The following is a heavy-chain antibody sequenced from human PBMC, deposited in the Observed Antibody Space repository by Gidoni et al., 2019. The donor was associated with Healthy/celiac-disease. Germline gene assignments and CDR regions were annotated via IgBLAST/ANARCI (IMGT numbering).Heavy chain of an antibody. Sequence: EVQLVESGGGVVRPGGSLRLSCAAAGFTLADYGMSWVRQAPGKGLEWVSGINWNGGSTGYADSVKGRFTISRDNAKNSLYLQMNSLRAEDTALYYCASKREYDFWSGYYLHWGQGTLVTVSS. CDR2: INWNGGST. CDR1: GFTLADYG. CDR3: ASKREYDFWSGYYLH. D-gene: IGHD3-3*01. J-gene: IGHJ4*02. V-gene: IGHV3-20*04.